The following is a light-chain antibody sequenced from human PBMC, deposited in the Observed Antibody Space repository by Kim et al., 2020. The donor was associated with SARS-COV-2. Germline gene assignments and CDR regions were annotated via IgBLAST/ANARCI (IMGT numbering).Light chain of an antibody. CDR2: AAS. Sequence: ASVGDRVTITCRASQGISNYLAWYQQKPGKVPKLLIYAASTLQSGVPSRFSGSGSETDFTLTISSLQPEDVATYYCQKYNSDTRTFGQGTKVDIK. J-gene: IGKJ1*01. CDR3: QKYNSDTRT. CDR1: QGISNY. V-gene: IGKV1-27*01.